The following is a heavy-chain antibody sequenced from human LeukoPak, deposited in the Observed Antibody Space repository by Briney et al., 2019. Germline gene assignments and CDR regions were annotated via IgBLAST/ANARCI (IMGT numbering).Heavy chain of an antibody. CDR2: IQSRNYGGTT. CDR1: GFTFGDYG. V-gene: IGHV3-49*04. D-gene: IGHD6-13*01. Sequence: GGSLRLSCTASGFTFGDYGMSWVRQAPGKGLEWVGFIQSRNYGGTTQHAASVKGRYTISRDDSKSIAYLQMNSLKTEDTAVYYCTTVGDSSPYYYYMDVWGKGTTVTVSS. CDR3: TTVGDSSPYYYYMDV. J-gene: IGHJ6*03.